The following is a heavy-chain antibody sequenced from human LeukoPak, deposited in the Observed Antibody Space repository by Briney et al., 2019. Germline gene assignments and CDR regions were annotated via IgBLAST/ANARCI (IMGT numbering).Heavy chain of an antibody. J-gene: IGHJ5*02. CDR3: ARVVGYCSSTSCSRWFDP. CDR2: ISAYNGNT. V-gene: IGHV1-18*01. CDR1: GYTFTSYG. D-gene: IGHD2-2*01. Sequence: ASVKVSCKASGYTFTSYGISWVRQAPGQGLEWMGWISAYNGNTNYAQKLQGRVTMTTDTSTSTAYMELRSLRSDDTAVYYCARVVGYCSSTSCSRWFDPWGQGTLVTVSS.